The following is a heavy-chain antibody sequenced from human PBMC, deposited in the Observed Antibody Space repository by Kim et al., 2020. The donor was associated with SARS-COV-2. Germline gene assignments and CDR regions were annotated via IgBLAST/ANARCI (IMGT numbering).Heavy chain of an antibody. V-gene: IGHV5-10-1*01. J-gene: IGHJ4*02. CDR3: ARQGDSGWYLDY. Sequence: NYRPSCQGHVTISADKSISTAYLQWSSLKASDTAMYYCARQGDSGWYLDYWGQGTLVTVSS. D-gene: IGHD6-19*01.